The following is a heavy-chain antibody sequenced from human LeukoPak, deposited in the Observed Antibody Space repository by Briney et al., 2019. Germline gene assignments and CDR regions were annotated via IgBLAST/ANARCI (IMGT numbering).Heavy chain of an antibody. CDR2: INAGNGNT. D-gene: IGHD3-22*01. V-gene: IGHV1-3*01. CDR1: GYTFTSYA. J-gene: IGHJ5*02. CDR3: ARGHDYYDSSGYYNWFDP. Sequence: ASVNVSCKASGYTFTSYAMHWVRQAPGQRLEWMGWINAGNGNTKYSQKFQGRVTITRDTSASTAYMELSSLRSEDTAVYYCARGHDYYDSSGYYNWFDPWGQGTLVTVSS.